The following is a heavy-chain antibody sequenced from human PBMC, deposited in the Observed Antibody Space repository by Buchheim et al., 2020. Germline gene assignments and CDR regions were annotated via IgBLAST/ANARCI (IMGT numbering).Heavy chain of an antibody. CDR2: ISYDGSNK. CDR3: AKAGAVTTIPDNWFDP. CDR1: GFTFSSYG. V-gene: IGHV3-30*18. J-gene: IGHJ5*02. Sequence: QVQLVESGGGVVQPGRSLRLSCAASGFTFSSYGMHWVRQAPGKGLEWVAVISYDGSNKYYADSVKGRFTISRDNSKNTLYLQMNSLRAEDTAVYYCAKAGAVTTIPDNWFDPWGQGTL. D-gene: IGHD4-11*01.